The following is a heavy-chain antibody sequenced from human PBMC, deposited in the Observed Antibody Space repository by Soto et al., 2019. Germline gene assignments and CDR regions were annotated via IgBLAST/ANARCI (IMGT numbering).Heavy chain of an antibody. V-gene: IGHV1-69*13. CDR1: GGTFSSYA. CDR3: ARGLTYLRFIESLAYYYYGMDV. Sequence: SVKVSCKASGGTFSSYAISWVRQAPGQGLEWMGGIIPIFGTANYAQKFQGRVTITADESTSTAYMELSSLRSEDTAVYYWARGLTYLRFIESLAYYYYGMDVWGQGTTVTVSS. CDR2: IIPIFGTA. J-gene: IGHJ6*02. D-gene: IGHD3-3*01.